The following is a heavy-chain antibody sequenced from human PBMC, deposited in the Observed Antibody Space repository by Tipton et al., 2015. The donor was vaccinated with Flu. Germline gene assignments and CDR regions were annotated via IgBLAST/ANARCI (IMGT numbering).Heavy chain of an antibody. Sequence: TLSLTCTVSGDSIRSYYWSWIRQSPGKGLEWIGYIYDSGTIKYDPSLKSRVTISGDTSKKQLSLKLTSVTAADTGVYYCAREVRGAVFDYWGQGTLVTVSS. CDR3: AREVRGAVFDY. J-gene: IGHJ4*02. D-gene: IGHD3-10*01. CDR1: GDSIRSYY. V-gene: IGHV4-59*01. CDR2: IYDSGTI.